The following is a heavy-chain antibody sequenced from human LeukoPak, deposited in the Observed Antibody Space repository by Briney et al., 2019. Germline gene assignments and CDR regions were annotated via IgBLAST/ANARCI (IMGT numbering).Heavy chain of an antibody. Sequence: GGSLRLSCAASGFTFSSYEMHWVRQAPGKGLEWVSYISSSGSTIYYADSVKGRFTISRDNAKNSLYLQMNSLRAEDTAVYYCARDYGGSSPFGYWGQGTLVTVSS. V-gene: IGHV3-48*03. CDR1: GFTFSSYE. CDR3: ARDYGGSSPFGY. J-gene: IGHJ4*02. CDR2: ISSSGSTI. D-gene: IGHD4-23*01.